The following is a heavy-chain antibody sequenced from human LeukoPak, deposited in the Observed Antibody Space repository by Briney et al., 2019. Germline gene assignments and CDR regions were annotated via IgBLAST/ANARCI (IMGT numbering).Heavy chain of an antibody. CDR3: AKTPPAFFRGGYYFAS. Sequence: SETLSLTCAVYGGSFSDYYWNWIRQPPGKGLEWIGEINHSGSTNYNPSLKSRVTISVDTSKNQFSLKLSSVTAADTAVYFCAKTPPAFFRGGYYFASWGQGTLVTVSS. CDR2: INHSGST. J-gene: IGHJ4*02. CDR1: GGSFSDYY. V-gene: IGHV4-34*01. D-gene: IGHD3-10*01.